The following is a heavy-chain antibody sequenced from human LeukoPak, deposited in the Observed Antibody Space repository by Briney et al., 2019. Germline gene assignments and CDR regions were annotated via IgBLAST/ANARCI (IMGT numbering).Heavy chain of an antibody. J-gene: IGHJ1*01. CDR1: GFTFSSYG. CDR2: ICYGGSNK. Sequence: GGALTLSCAASGFTFSSYGMHGVGQAPARGLEGVAVICYGGSNKYYADSVKGRFTISRDNSKKTLYLQMNSLRGGDTAGYFFEKGGYYDSSGYYRGSSAEYFQNWGEGTLVTVSS. D-gene: IGHD3-22*01. V-gene: IGHV3-30*18. CDR3: EKGGYYDSSGYYRGSSAEYFQN.